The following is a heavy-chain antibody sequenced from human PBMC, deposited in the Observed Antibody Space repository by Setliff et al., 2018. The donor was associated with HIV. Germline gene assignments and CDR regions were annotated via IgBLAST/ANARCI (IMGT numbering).Heavy chain of an antibody. CDR3: ARRADWFDL. V-gene: IGHV1-3*01. J-gene: IGHJ5*02. CDR2: ISDYNNNV. CDR1: GYTFTNYA. Sequence: ASLKVSCKASGYTFTNYAMHWVRQAPGQRLEWMGWISDYNNNVEYAEKFQGRVTMTKDTSTGIAYLELRSLRPDDTALYFCARRADWFDLWGQGTLVTVSS.